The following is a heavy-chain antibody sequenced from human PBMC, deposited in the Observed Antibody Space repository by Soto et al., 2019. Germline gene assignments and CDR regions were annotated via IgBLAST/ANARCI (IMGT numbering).Heavy chain of an antibody. V-gene: IGHV4-4*02. CDR2: IYHVGST. Sequence: QVQLQESGPRLVKPSETLSLTCTVSGDSLSTSFWWTWVRQPPGKGLEWIGQIYHVGSTNYNPALKSRVTISVDKSKNQFSLKLTSVNAADTAVYYCAKASYGLGYFDYWGQGALVAVSS. D-gene: IGHD4-17*01. CDR1: GDSLSTSFW. CDR3: AKASYGLGYFDY. J-gene: IGHJ4*02.